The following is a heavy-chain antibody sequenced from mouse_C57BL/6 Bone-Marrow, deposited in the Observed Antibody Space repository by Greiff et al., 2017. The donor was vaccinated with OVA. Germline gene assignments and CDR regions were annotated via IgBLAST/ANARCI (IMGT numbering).Heavy chain of an antibody. D-gene: IGHD2-4*01. CDR3: ARHNYDYDVGWFAY. CDR2: ISNGGGST. V-gene: IGHV5-12*01. CDR1: GFTFSDYY. J-gene: IGHJ3*01. Sequence: EVKLMESGGGLVQPGGSLKLSCAASGFTFSDYYMYWVRQTPEKRLEWVAYISNGGGSTYYPDTVKGRFTISRDNAKNTLYLQMSRLKSEDTAMYYCARHNYDYDVGWFAYWGQGTLVTVSA.